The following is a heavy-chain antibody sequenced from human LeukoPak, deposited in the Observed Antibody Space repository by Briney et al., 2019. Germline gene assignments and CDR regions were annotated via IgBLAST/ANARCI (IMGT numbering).Heavy chain of an antibody. CDR3: ARDTGCSGGSCHPTKTDY. V-gene: IGHV4-31*03. CDR1: GGSISSGGYY. CDR2: IYYSGST. Sequence: PSETLSLTCTVSGGSISSGGYYWSWIRQHPGKGLEWIGYIYYSGSTYYNPSLKSRVTISVDTSKNQFSLKLSSVTAADTAVYYCARDTGCSGGSCHPTKTDYWGQGTLVTVSS. J-gene: IGHJ4*02. D-gene: IGHD2-15*01.